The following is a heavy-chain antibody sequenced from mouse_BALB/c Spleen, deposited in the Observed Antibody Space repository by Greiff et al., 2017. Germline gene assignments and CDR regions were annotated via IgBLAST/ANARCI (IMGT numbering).Heavy chain of an antibody. D-gene: IGHD2-2*01. CDR3: AIYYGYDVFDY. V-gene: IGHV1-7*01. CDR1: GYTFTSYW. CDR2: INPSTGYT. Sequence: VKLMESGAELAKPGASVKMSCKASGYTFTSYWMHWVKQRPGQGLEWIGYINPSTGYTEYNQKFKDKATLTADKSSSTAYMQLSSLTSEDSAVYYCAIYYGYDVFDYWGQGTTLTVSS. J-gene: IGHJ2*01.